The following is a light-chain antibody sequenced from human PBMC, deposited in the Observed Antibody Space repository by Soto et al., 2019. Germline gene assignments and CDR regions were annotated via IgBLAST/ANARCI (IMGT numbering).Light chain of an antibody. V-gene: IGLV2-18*02. CDR3: SSFTSSTTYV. CDR2: EVS. J-gene: IGLJ1*01. CDR1: SSDVGSYNR. Sequence: QSVLTQPPSVSGCPVQAVAVCCTGTSSDVGSYNRVSWYQQPPGTAPKLIIYEVSNRPSGVPDRFSGSKSGNTASLTISGLQAEDEADYYCSSFTSSTTYVFGTGTKVTVL.